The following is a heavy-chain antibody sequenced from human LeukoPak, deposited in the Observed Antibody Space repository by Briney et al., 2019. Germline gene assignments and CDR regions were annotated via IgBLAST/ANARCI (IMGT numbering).Heavy chain of an antibody. Sequence: PGGSLRLSCAASGFTFSSYWMTWVRQAPGKGLEWVANIKQQGSEKYYVDFAEGRFTISRDNAKNSLYLQMNSLRAEDTAMYYCARGSTTVTHRGGFESWGQGTLVTVSS. CDR3: ARGSTTVTHRGGFES. V-gene: IGHV3-7*01. CDR2: IKQQGSEK. J-gene: IGHJ4*02. CDR1: GFTFSSYW. D-gene: IGHD4-17*01.